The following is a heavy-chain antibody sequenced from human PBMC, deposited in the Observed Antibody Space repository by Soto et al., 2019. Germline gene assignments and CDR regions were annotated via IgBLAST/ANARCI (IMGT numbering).Heavy chain of an antibody. Sequence: AGGSLRLSCAASGFTFSSYGMHWVRQAPGKGLEWVAVISYDGRNKYYADSVKGRFTLSRDNSKNTLYLQMNSLRAEDTALYYCAKNTMIVGEWDYSGQGTLVTVYS. V-gene: IGHV3-30*18. CDR1: GFTFSSYG. J-gene: IGHJ4*02. CDR2: ISYDGRNK. CDR3: AKNTMIVGEWDY. D-gene: IGHD3-22*01.